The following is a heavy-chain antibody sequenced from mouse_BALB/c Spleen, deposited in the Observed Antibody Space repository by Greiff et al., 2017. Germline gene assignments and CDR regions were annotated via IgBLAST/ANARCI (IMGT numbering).Heavy chain of an antibody. CDR3: ARGMITTGYAMDY. J-gene: IGHJ4*01. Sequence: EVMLVESGGGLVQPGGSRKLSCAASGFTFSSFGMHWVRQAPEKGLEWVAYISSGSSTIYYADTVKGRFTISRDNPKNTLFLQMTSLRSEDTAMYYCARGMITTGYAMDYWGQGTSVTVSS. V-gene: IGHV5-17*02. CDR2: ISSGSSTI. D-gene: IGHD2-4*01. CDR1: GFTFSSFG.